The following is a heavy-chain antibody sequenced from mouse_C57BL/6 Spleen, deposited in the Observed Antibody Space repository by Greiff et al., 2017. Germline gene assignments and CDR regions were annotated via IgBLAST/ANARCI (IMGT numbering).Heavy chain of an antibody. CDR2: IYPGSGNT. J-gene: IGHJ4*01. CDR3: ARGGSYYDGSSYRDYYAMDY. CDR1: GYTFTDYY. Sequence: VQLQQSGAELVRPGASVKLSCKASGYTFTDYYINWVKQRPGQGLEWIARIYPGSGNTYYNEKFKGKATLTAEKSSSTAYMQLSSLTSEDSAVYFCARGGSYYDGSSYRDYYAMDYWGQGTSVTVSS. D-gene: IGHD1-1*01. V-gene: IGHV1-76*01.